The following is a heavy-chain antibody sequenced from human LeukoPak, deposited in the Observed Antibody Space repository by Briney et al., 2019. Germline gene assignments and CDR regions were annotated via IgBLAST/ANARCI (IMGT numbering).Heavy chain of an antibody. CDR2: LAAASGTR. D-gene: IGHD1-26*01. CDR1: GFLFSTYT. Sequence: GGSLRLSCAASGFLFSTYTVNWVRQAPGQGMEWVAALAAASGTRYYANSVKGRFTISRDNSKNTVFLQMNSLRVEDTAVYYCAKDKVPDGKWDIDYWGQGTLVTVSS. J-gene: IGHJ4*02. CDR3: AKDKVPDGKWDIDY. V-gene: IGHV3-23*01.